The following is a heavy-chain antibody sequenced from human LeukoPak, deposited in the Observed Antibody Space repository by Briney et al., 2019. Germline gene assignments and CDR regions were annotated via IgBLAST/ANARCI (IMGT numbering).Heavy chain of an antibody. CDR3: ARSEGIEAASGGFDY. CDR2: ISYDGSNK. D-gene: IGHD6-25*01. V-gene: IGHV3-30*04. Sequence: PGGSLRLSCAASGFTFSSYAMHWVRQAPGKGLEWVADISYDGSNKYYADSEKGRFTISRDVSKHMLYLQMNSVSAEDTAVYYCARSEGIEAASGGFDYWGQGTLVTVSS. CDR1: GFTFSSYA. J-gene: IGHJ4*02.